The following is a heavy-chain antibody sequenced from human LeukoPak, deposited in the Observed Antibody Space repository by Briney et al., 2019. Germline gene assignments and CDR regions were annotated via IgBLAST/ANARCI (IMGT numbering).Heavy chain of an antibody. CDR2: IYYCGST. J-gene: IGHJ4*02. CDR3: ARGIYFGGFFDY. CDR1: GGSISSYY. V-gene: IGHV4-59*01. Sequence: SETLSLTCTVSGGSISSYYWSWIRQPPGKGLEWIGYIYYCGSTNYNPSLKSRVTISVDTSKNQFSLKLSSVTAADTAVYYCARGIYFGGFFDYWGQGTLVTVSS. D-gene: IGHD3-3*01.